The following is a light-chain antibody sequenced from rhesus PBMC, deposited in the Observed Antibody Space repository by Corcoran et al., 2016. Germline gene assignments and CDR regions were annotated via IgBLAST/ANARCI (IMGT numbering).Light chain of an antibody. CDR2: AAS. CDR3: LQYNSDPWT. Sequence: DIQMTQSPSSLSASVGDRVTITCRASQGISTDLNWYQQKPGKAPKLLIYAASILESGVPSRFSGSGSWTDFTLTISSLHPEDFATYYCLQYNSDPWTFGQGTKVEIK. J-gene: IGKJ1*01. V-gene: IGKV1-43*02. CDR1: QGISTD.